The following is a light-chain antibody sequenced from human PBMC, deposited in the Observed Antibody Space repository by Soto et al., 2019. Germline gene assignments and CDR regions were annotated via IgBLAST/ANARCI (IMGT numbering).Light chain of an antibody. CDR2: LNSDGSH. Sequence: QPVLTQSPSASASLGASVKLTCTLSSGYSSYAIAWHQQQPEKGPRYLMKLNSDGSHSKGDGIPDRFSGSSSGAERYLTISSLQSEDEADYYCQTWGTGILVFGGGTKLTVL. V-gene: IGLV4-69*01. J-gene: IGLJ2*01. CDR3: QTWGTGILV. CDR1: SGYSSYA.